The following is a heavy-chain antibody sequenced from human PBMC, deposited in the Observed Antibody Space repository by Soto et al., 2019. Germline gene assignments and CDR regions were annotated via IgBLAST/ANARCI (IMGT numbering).Heavy chain of an antibody. J-gene: IGHJ6*02. V-gene: IGHV3-30*03. CDR3: VAGTGMDV. CDR2: ISYDGSNK. D-gene: IGHD6-19*01. Sequence: QVQLVESGGGVVQPGRSLRLSCAASGFTFSSYGMHWVRQAPGKGLEWVAVISYDGSNKYYADSVKGRFTISRDNSKNTLYLQMNSLRAEDTAAYYSVAGTGMDVWGQGTTVTVSS. CDR1: GFTFSSYG.